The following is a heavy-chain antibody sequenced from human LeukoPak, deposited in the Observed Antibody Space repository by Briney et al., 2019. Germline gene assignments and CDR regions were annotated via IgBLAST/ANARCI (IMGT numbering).Heavy chain of an antibody. D-gene: IGHD7-27*01. V-gene: IGHV1-3*01. CDR3: ATDTSGDYYYYGMDV. CDR1: GYTFTTYA. CDR2: INAGNGNT. J-gene: IGHJ6*02. Sequence: ASVKVSCKASGYTFTTYAMHWVRQAPGQRLEWMGWINAGNGNTKYSQKFQGRVTITRDTSASTAYMELSSLRSEDTAVYYCATDTSGDYYYYGMDVWGQGTTVTVSS.